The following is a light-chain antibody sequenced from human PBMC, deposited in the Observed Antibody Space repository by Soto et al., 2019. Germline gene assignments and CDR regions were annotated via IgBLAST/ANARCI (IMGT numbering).Light chain of an antibody. CDR3: QSYDSSPSGPV. V-gene: IGLV1-40*01. CDR2: GNS. CDR1: SSNIGGGYD. J-gene: IGLJ2*01. Sequence: QAVVTQPPSVSGAPGQRVTISCTGSSSNIGGGYDVHWYQQLPGTGPKLLMYGNSNRPSGVPDRFSGSKSGTSASLAITGLQAEDEADYYCQSYDSSPSGPVFGGGTKLTVL.